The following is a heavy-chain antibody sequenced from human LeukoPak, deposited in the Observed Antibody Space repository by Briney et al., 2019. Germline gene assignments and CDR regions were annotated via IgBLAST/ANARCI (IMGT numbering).Heavy chain of an antibody. D-gene: IGHD3-3*01. CDR2: IYHSGST. J-gene: IGHJ4*02. Sequence: PSETLSLTCAVSGYSISSGYYWGWIRQPPGKGLEWIGSIYHSGSTYYNPSLKSRVTISVDTPKNQFSLKLSSVTAADTAVYYCASTVFGVVAFDYWGQGTLVTVSS. CDR3: ASTVFGVVAFDY. V-gene: IGHV4-38-2*01. CDR1: GYSISSGYY.